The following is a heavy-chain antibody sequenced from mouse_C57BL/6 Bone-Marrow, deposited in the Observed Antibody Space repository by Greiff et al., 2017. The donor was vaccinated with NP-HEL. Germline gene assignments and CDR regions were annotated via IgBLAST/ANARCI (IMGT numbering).Heavy chain of an antibody. D-gene: IGHD2-4*01. V-gene: IGHV1-64*01. CDR1: GYTFTSYW. J-gene: IGHJ2*01. CDR2: IHPISGST. CDR3: ARESAYDYNLDY. Sequence: VQLQQSGAELVKPGASVKLSCKASGYTFTSYWMHWVKQRPGQGLEWIGMIHPISGSTNYNEKFKSKATLTVDKSSSTAYMQLSSLTSEVSAVYYCARESAYDYNLDYWGQGTTLTVSS.